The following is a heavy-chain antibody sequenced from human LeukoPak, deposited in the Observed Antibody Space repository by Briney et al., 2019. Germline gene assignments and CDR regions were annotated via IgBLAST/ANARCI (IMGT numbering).Heavy chain of an antibody. CDR3: AKDLSGYDSSGYYFFDY. V-gene: IGHV3-23*01. CDR2: ISGSGGST. CDR1: GFTFSSYA. D-gene: IGHD3-22*01. J-gene: IGHJ4*02. Sequence: PGGSLRLSCAASGFTFSSYALTWVRQAPGKGLEWVSAISGSGGSTYYADSVKGRFTISRDNSKNTLYLQMNSLRAEDTAVYYCAKDLSGYDSSGYYFFDYWGQGTLVTVSS.